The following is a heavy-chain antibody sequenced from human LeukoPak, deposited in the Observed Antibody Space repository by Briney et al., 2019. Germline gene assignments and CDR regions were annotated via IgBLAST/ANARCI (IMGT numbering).Heavy chain of an antibody. Sequence: PARSLRLSCTASGFTFGDYAMSWVRQAPRKGLQWGGFIRSKAYGGTTEYAASVKGRFTISRDDSKSIAYLQMNSLKTEDTAVYYCTRAAIAYYYGSGSFDYWGQGTLVTVSS. V-gene: IGHV3-49*04. D-gene: IGHD3-10*01. CDR1: GFTFGDYA. CDR2: IRSKAYGGTT. J-gene: IGHJ4*02. CDR3: TRAAIAYYYGSGSFDY.